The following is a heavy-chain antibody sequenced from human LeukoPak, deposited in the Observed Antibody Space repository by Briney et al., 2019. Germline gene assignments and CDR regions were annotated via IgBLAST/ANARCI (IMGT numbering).Heavy chain of an antibody. Sequence: ASVKVSCKASGYTFTNYAMHWVRQAPGQRLEWMGWINAGNGNTKYSQKFQGRVTITRDTSASTAYMELSSLRSEDTAVYYCARPSYYYGSGSYLYWFDPWGQGTLVTVSS. CDR3: ARPSYYYGSGSYLYWFDP. V-gene: IGHV1-3*01. D-gene: IGHD3-10*01. J-gene: IGHJ5*02. CDR1: GYTFTNYA. CDR2: INAGNGNT.